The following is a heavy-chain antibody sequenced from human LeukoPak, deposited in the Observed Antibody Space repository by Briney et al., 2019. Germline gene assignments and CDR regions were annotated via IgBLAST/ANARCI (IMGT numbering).Heavy chain of an antibody. J-gene: IGHJ5*02. CDR3: ARDILEANWFDP. D-gene: IGHD3-3*01. CDR2: ISSSSSYI. Sequence: GGSLRLSCAASGFTFSSYSMNWVRQAQGKGLEWVSSISSSSSYIYYADSVKGRLTISRDNAKNSLYLQMNSLRAEDTAVYYCARDILEANWFDPWGQGTLVTVSS. CDR1: GFTFSSYS. V-gene: IGHV3-21*01.